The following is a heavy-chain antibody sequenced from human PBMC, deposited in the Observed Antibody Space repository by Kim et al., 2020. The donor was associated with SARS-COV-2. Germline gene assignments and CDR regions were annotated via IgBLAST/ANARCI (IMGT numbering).Heavy chain of an antibody. Sequence: YAYSVKCRFTISRDKAKHSLYLQMNGLGAEDTALYYCAKGHGGRGNWFDPWGQGTLVTVSS. V-gene: IGHV3-9*01. J-gene: IGHJ5*02. CDR3: AKGHGGRGNWFDP. D-gene: IGHD3-16*01.